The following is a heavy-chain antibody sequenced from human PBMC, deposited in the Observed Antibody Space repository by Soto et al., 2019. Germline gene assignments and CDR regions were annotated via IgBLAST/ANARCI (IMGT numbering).Heavy chain of an antibody. CDR3: ARYRREAVAGYTLDN. CDR2: VYNSGST. CDR1: GGSISSNY. J-gene: IGHJ4*02. Sequence: ASETLSLTCPVSGGSISSNYWTWIRQPPGKGLEWIGYVYNSGSTNYNPSLKSRVTISEDTSKSQFSLKVNSMTAADTAVYYCARYRREAVAGYTLDNWGQGILVTVSS. V-gene: IGHV4-59*01. D-gene: IGHD6-13*01.